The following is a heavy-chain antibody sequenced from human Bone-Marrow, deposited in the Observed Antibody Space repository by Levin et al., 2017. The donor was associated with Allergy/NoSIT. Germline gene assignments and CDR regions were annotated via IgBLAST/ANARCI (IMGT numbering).Heavy chain of an antibody. D-gene: IGHD6-13*01. J-gene: IGHJ4*02. CDR1: GDSVSSNSAA. CDR2: TYYRSKWYN. CDR3: ARSQTPRPRDWLAAAGTGYYFDY. Sequence: HSQTLSLTCAISGDSVSSNSAAWNWIRQSPSRGLEWLGRTYYRSKWYNDYAVSVKSRITINPDTSKNQFSLQLNSVTPEDTAVYYCARSQTPRPRDWLAAAGTGYYFDYWGQGTLVTVSS. V-gene: IGHV6-1*01.